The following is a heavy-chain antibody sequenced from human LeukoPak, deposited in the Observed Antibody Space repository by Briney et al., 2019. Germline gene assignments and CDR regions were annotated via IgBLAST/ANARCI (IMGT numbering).Heavy chain of an antibody. J-gene: IGHJ6*03. Sequence: SETLSLTCTVSGYSISSGYYWGWIRQPPGKGLEWIGSIYHSGSTYYNPSLKSRVTISVDTSKNRFSLRLSSVTAADTAVYYCARFRESSGYYYYMDVWGKGTTVTISS. CDR3: ARFRESSGYYYYMDV. CDR1: GYSISSGYY. D-gene: IGHD3-22*01. V-gene: IGHV4-38-2*02. CDR2: IYHSGST.